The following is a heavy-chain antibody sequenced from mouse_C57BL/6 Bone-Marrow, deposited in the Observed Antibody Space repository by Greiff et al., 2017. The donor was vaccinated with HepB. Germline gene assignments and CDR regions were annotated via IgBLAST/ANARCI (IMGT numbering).Heavy chain of an antibody. CDR3: ARYYYGSSSQYFDV. J-gene: IGHJ1*03. CDR2: IRNKANGYTT. CDR1: GFTFTDYY. V-gene: IGHV7-3*01. Sequence: EVKLLESGGGLVQPGGSLSLSCAASGFTFTDYYMSWVRQPPGKALEWLGFIRNKANGYTTEYSASVKGRFTISRDNSQSILYLQMNALRAEDSATYYCARYYYGSSSQYFDVWGTGTTVTVSS. D-gene: IGHD1-1*01.